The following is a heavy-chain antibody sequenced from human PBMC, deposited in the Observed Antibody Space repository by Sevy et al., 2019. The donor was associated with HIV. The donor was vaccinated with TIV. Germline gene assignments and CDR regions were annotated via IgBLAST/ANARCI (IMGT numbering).Heavy chain of an antibody. V-gene: IGHV4-59*01. CDR2: VYYTGKT. D-gene: IGHD6-6*01. CDR1: VVSITRSY. J-gene: IGHJ6*03. Sequence: SETLSLTCNVSVVSITRSYWNWIRQTPGKGLEWIAFVYYTGKTNYNPSLKSRVTVSLDTSKSQFSLKLSSVTAAETAVYYCARGGAGRQFDYYYYMDVWGKGTTVTVSS. CDR3: ARGGAGRQFDYYYYMDV.